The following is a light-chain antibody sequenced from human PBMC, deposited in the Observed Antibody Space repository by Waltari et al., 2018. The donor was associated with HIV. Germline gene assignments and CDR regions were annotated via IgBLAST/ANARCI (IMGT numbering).Light chain of an antibody. V-gene: IGLV1-47*01. J-gene: IGLJ1*01. CDR3: AAWDDSLSGYV. Sequence: QSVLTQPPSPSGTPAQTVTIASSAGSSSIAGNNRYWYQQLPGTAPKLLIYRNNQRPSGVPDRFSGSKSGTSASLAISGLRSEDEADYYCAAWDDSLSGYVFGTGTKVTVL. CDR1: SSSIAGNN. CDR2: RNN.